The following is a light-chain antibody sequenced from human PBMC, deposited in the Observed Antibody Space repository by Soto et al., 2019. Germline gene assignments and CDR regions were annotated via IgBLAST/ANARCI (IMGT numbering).Light chain of an antibody. J-gene: IGKJ2*01. CDR1: QSVSSSY. Sequence: EIVLTQSPGTLSLSPGERATLSCRASQSVSSSYLAWYQQKPGQAPRLLIYGASSRATGIPDRFSGSGSVTDFTLTISRLQPEDFAVYYCQQYGRLLYTFVQGTKLEI. CDR3: QQYGRLLYT. V-gene: IGKV3-20*01. CDR2: GAS.